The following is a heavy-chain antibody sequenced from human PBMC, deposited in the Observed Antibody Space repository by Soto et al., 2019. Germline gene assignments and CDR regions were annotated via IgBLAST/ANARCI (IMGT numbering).Heavy chain of an antibody. CDR2: INHSGST. Sequence: SETLSLTCAVYGGSFSGYYWSWIRQPPGKGLEWIGEINHSGSTNYNPSLKSRVTISVDTSKNQFSLKLSSVTAADTAVYYCARGYYDFWSGYYYYYYYGMDVWGQGTTVTVSS. CDR1: GGSFSGYY. CDR3: ARGYYDFWSGYYYYYYYGMDV. V-gene: IGHV4-34*01. D-gene: IGHD3-3*01. J-gene: IGHJ6*02.